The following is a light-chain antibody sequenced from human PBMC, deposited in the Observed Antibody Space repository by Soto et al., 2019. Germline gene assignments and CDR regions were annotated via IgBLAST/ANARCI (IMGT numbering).Light chain of an antibody. J-gene: IGLJ2*01. CDR2: EAT. V-gene: IGLV2-23*01. CDR3: CSYAGSSTVI. Sequence: QSALTQPASVSGSPGQSITISCTGTSNDIGSYYLVSWYQQHSGKAPKLIIYEATKRPSGVSDRFSGSKSDNTASLTISGLQAEDEADYYCCSYAGSSTVIFGGGTKVTVL. CDR1: SNDIGSYYL.